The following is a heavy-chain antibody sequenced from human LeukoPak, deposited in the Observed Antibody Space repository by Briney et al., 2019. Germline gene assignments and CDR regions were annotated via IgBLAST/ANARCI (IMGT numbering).Heavy chain of an antibody. J-gene: IGHJ4*02. CDR3: ARDPYYGDYVV. Sequence: GGSLRLSCAASGFTFSSYEMNWVRQAPGKGLEWVSYISSSGSTIYYADSVKGRFTISRDNAKNLLYLQMNSLRAEDTAVYYCARDPYYGDYVVWGQGTLVTVSS. V-gene: IGHV3-48*03. CDR2: ISSSGSTI. D-gene: IGHD4-17*01. CDR1: GFTFSSYE.